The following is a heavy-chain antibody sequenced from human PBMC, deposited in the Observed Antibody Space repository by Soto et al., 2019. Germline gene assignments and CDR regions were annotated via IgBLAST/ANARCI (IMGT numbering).Heavy chain of an antibody. D-gene: IGHD3-10*01. V-gene: IGHV3-23*01. CDR3: AKGRGGSGSLTPRVDF. CDR2: FSGGGDTT. J-gene: IGHJ4*02. Sequence: EVQLLESGGGLVQPGGSLRLSCAASGFTFNNYAMTWVRQAPGKGLEWVSSFSGGGDTTSYADSVKGRFTVSRDGSKNTLYLQMSSLRAEDTALYYSAKGRGGSGSLTPRVDFWGQGTLVTVSS. CDR1: GFTFNNYA.